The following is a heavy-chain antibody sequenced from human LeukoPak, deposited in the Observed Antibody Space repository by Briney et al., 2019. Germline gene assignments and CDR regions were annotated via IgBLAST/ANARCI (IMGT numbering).Heavy chain of an antibody. Sequence: GGSLRLSCAASGFTFNSYSMNWVRQAPGNGLEWVSSISSSSSYIYYADSMKGRFTISRDNAKNSLYLQMNSLRAEDTAVYYCARETYCTSTRCPIGDHFDYWGQGTLVTVSS. CDR1: GFTFNSYS. CDR3: ARETYCTSTRCPIGDHFDY. J-gene: IGHJ4*02. V-gene: IGHV3-21*01. CDR2: ISSSSSYI. D-gene: IGHD2-2*01.